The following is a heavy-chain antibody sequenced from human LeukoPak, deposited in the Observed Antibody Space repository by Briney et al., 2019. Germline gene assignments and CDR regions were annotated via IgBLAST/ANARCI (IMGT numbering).Heavy chain of an antibody. CDR3: ARLFAGGGLVFTYSSNIAFDY. V-gene: IGHV4-30-2*01. Sequence: KPSQTLSLTCAVSGGSISSGGYSWSWIRQPPEKGLEWIGYIYHSGSTYYNPSRKSRVTISVDRSKNPFSLKLSSVTAADTAVYYCARLFAGGGLVFTYSSNIAFDYWGQGTLVTVSS. J-gene: IGHJ4*02. CDR2: IYHSGST. D-gene: IGHD6-13*01. CDR1: GGSISSGGYS.